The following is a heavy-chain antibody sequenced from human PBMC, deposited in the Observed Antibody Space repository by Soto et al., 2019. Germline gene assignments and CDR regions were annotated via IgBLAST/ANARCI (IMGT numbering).Heavy chain of an antibody. D-gene: IGHD3-16*02. CDR1: GYTLTELS. J-gene: IGHJ4*02. CDR2: FDPEDGET. Sequence: ASVKVSCKVSGYTLTELSMHWVRQAPGKGLEWMGGFDPEDGETIYAQKFQGRVTMTEDTSTDTAYMELSSLRSEDTAVYYCATAIYHPLIWGSYRPIDYWGQGTLVTVSS. V-gene: IGHV1-24*01. CDR3: ATAIYHPLIWGSYRPIDY.